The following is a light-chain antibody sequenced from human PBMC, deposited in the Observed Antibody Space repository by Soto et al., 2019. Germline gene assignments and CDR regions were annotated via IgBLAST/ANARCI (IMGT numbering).Light chain of an antibody. CDR3: AAWDGSLNVVL. V-gene: IGLV1-44*01. CDR2: STN. J-gene: IGLJ2*01. Sequence: QSVLTQPPSASGTPGQRVTISCSGSSSNIGSNTVTWYQQLPGSAPKLLMYSTNQRPSGVPDRFSGSKSGTSASLAISGLQSEDEADYYCAAWDGSLNVVLFGGGTKLTVL. CDR1: SSNIGSNT.